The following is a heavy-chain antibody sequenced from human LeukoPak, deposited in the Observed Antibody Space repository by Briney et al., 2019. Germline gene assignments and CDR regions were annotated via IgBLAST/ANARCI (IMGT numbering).Heavy chain of an antibody. CDR2: INWSGGST. CDR3: ATSRIAVAGRDY. CDR1: GFTFSSYE. Sequence: PGGSLRLSCAASGFTFSSYEMSWVRQAPGKGLEWVSGINWSGGSTGYADSVKGRFTISRDNAKNSLYLQMNSLRAEDTALYYCATSRIAVAGRDYWGQGTLVTVSS. J-gene: IGHJ4*02. V-gene: IGHV3-20*04. D-gene: IGHD6-19*01.